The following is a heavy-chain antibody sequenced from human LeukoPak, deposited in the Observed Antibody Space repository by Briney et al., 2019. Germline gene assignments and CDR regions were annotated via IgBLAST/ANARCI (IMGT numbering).Heavy chain of an antibody. J-gene: IGHJ4*02. V-gene: IGHV3-30-3*01. CDR1: GFTFSSYA. Sequence: SLRLSCVASGFTFSSYAMHWVRQAPGKGLEWVALISYDGSNKYYADSVKGRFTISRDNSKNTLYLQMNSLRAEDTAVYYCARGGVYSSGSYYLYYFDYWGQGTLVTVSS. CDR2: ISYDGSNK. D-gene: IGHD6-19*01. CDR3: ARGGVYSSGSYYLYYFDY.